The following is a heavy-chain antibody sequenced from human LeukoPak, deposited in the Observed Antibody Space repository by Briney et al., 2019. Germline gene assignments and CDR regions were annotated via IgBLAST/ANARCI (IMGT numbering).Heavy chain of an antibody. V-gene: IGHV3-7*01. D-gene: IGHD3-9*01. CDR3: ARGGYYDISLLFYFDY. CDR2: IKQDGSEK. Sequence: GGSLRLSCAASGFTFSSYWMSWVHQAPGKGLEWVANIKQDGSEKYYVDSVKGRFTISRDNAKNSLYLQMNSLRAEDTAVYYCARGGYYDISLLFYFDYWGQGTLVTVSS. J-gene: IGHJ4*02. CDR1: GFTFSSYW.